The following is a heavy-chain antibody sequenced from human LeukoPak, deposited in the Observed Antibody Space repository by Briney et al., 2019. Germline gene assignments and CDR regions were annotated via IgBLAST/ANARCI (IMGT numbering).Heavy chain of an antibody. CDR3: ARDGPQPIDYYYGMDV. Sequence: PGGSLRLSCAASGFIVSNNYMSWVRLAPGKGLEWVSAIYSGGNTYYTGSVQGRFTISRDDSRNTLYLQMNSLTAEDTAVYYCARDGPQPIDYYYGMDVWGQGTTVTVSS. CDR1: GFIVSNNY. J-gene: IGHJ6*02. CDR2: IYSGGNT. D-gene: IGHD2-2*01. V-gene: IGHV3-66*01.